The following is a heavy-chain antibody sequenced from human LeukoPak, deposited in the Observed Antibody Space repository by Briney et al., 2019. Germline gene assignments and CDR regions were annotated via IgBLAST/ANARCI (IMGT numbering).Heavy chain of an antibody. V-gene: IGHV4-39*07. D-gene: IGHD3-10*01. J-gene: IGHJ6*03. CDR2: IYYSGST. CDR1: GGSISSSSYY. Sequence: SETLSLTCTVSGGSISSSSYYWGWIRQPPGKGLEWIGSIYYSGSTYYNPSLKSRVTISVDTSKDQFSLKMRSVTAADTAVYYCARTTMVRGTYYMDVWGKGTTVTISS. CDR3: ARTTMVRGTYYMDV.